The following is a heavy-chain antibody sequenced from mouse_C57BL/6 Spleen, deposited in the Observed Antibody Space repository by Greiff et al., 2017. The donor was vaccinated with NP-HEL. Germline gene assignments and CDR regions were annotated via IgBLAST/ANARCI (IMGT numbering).Heavy chain of an antibody. Sequence: VQLQQSGAELVRPGTSVKVSCKASGYAFTNYLIEWVKQRPGQGLEWIGVINPGSGGTNYNEKFKGKATLTADKSSSTAYMQLSSLTSEDSAVYFCARESYYGSSGYWGQGTTLTVAS. J-gene: IGHJ2*01. CDR2: INPGSGGT. D-gene: IGHD1-1*01. V-gene: IGHV1-54*01. CDR3: ARESYYGSSGY. CDR1: GYAFTNYL.